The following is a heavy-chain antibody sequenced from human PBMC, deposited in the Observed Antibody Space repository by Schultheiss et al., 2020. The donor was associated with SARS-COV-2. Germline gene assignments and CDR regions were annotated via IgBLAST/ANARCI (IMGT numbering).Heavy chain of an antibody. D-gene: IGHD3-22*01. CDR1: GGSISSGGYY. CDR2: IYYSGST. V-gene: IGHV4-31*03. CDR3: ARHGSSGYYLDY. Sequence: SETLSLTCTVSGGSISSGGYYWSWIRQHPGKGLEWIGYIYYSGSTYYNPSLKSRVTISVDTSKNQFSLKLSSVTAADTAVYYCARHGSSGYYLDYWGQGTLVTVSS. J-gene: IGHJ4*02.